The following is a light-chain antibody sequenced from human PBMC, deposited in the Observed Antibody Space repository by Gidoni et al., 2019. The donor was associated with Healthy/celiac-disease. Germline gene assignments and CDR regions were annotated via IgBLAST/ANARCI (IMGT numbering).Light chain of an antibody. CDR2: GAS. Sequence: EIVMTQSPATLSVSPGERATLSCRASQSVSSNLAWYQQKPVHAPRLLSYGASTRATGIPARFSGSGSGTEFTLTISSLQSEDFAVYYWQQYNNWPPWTCGQGTKVEIK. CDR3: QQYNNWPPWT. J-gene: IGKJ1*01. CDR1: QSVSSN. V-gene: IGKV3-15*01.